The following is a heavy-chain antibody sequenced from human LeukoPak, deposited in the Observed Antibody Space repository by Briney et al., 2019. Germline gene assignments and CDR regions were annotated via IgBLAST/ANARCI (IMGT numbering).Heavy chain of an antibody. CDR3: ARGLRVGLRSLFDY. J-gene: IGHJ4*02. V-gene: IGHV3-33*01. CDR2: IWYDGSNK. Sequence: GGSLRLSCAASGFTFSSYGMHWVRQAPGKGLEWVAVIWYDGSNKYYADSVRGRLTISRDNSKNTLYLQMNSLRAEDTAVYYCARGLRVGLRSLFDYWGQGTLVTVSS. D-gene: IGHD5-12*01. CDR1: GFTFSSYG.